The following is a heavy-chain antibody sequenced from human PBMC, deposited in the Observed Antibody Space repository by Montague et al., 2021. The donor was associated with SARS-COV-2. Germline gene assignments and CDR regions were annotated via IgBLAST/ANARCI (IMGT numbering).Heavy chain of an antibody. CDR1: GFTFNSYS. CDR2: ISSNSGYT. Sequence: SLRLSCAASGFTFNSYSMNRVRQAPGKGPEWLSSISSNSGYTYYADSVKGRFSISRDNAMNSLYLQMNSLRVEDTAVYYCARDSVAWIHLSGLAYWGQGILVTVSS. V-gene: IGHV3-21*01. J-gene: IGHJ4*02. CDR3: ARDSVAWIHLSGLAY. D-gene: IGHD5-18*01.